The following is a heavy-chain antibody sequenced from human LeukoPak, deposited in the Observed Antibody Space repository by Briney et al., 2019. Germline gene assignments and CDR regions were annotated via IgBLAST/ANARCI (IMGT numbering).Heavy chain of an antibody. J-gene: IGHJ5*02. CDR1: GGTFSSYA. Sequence: GASVKVSCKASGGTFSSYAFTWVRQAPGQGLEWMGGIIPIFTIANYAQKFQGRVTITADKSTSTAYMELSSLRSEDTAVYYCARVFGTAAGNWFDPWGQGTLVTVSS. CDR2: IIPIFTIA. CDR3: ARVFGTAAGNWFDP. D-gene: IGHD6-13*01. V-gene: IGHV1-69*10.